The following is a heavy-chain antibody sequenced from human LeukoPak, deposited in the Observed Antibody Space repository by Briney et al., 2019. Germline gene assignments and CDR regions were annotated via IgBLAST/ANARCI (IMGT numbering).Heavy chain of an antibody. CDR2: IKQDGSQQ. Sequence: GGSLRLSCEGSEFTFSKYWMSWVRQAPGKGLEWVAKIKQDGSQQLYVDSVRGRFTISRDNAKNSLYLQMNSLRAEDTAVYYCARTGNIVVVVADHDAFDIWGQGTMVTVSS. CDR1: EFTFSKYW. D-gene: IGHD2-15*01. J-gene: IGHJ3*02. V-gene: IGHV3-7*01. CDR3: ARTGNIVVVVADHDAFDI.